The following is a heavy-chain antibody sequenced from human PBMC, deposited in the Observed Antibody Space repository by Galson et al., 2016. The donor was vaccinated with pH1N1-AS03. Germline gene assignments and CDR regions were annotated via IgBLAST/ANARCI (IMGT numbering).Heavy chain of an antibody. Sequence: SCKASGYTFTNFGVIWVRQAPGQGLEWVGWISAYSGNTNYAQSLQGRVSMTTDPSTNTVYMELTRLTSDDTAIYYCARDLRSDFGNNFLAGVQFGRYWGQGTLVTVSS. D-gene: IGHD4/OR15-4a*01. CDR3: ARDLRSDFGNNFLAGVQFGRY. CDR2: ISAYSGNT. J-gene: IGHJ4*02. CDR1: GYTFTNFG. V-gene: IGHV1-18*01.